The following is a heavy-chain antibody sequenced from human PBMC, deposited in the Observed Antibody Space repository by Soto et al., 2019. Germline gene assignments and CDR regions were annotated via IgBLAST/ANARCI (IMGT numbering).Heavy chain of an antibody. CDR3: ARGPSSLTRFDY. V-gene: IGHV3-30-3*01. D-gene: IGHD2-2*01. CDR1: GFTFSSYA. J-gene: IGHJ4*02. Sequence: GGSLRLSCAASGFTFSSYAMHWVRQAPGKGLEWVAVISYDGSNKYYADSVKGRFTISRDNSKNTLYLQMNSLRPEDTAVYYCARGPSSLTRFDYWGQGTLVTVSS. CDR2: ISYDGSNK.